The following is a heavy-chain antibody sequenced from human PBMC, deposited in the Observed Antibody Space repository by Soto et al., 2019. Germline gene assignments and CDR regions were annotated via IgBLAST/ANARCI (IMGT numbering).Heavy chain of an antibody. J-gene: IGHJ3*02. Sequence: PXVSLRLSCAASGFAFSSYEMIWVRQAPGKGLEWVSYISSSGSSIYYADSVKGRFTISRDNTKDSLFLQMNSLRAEDTAIYYCARGFDIWGQGTMVTVS. V-gene: IGHV3-48*03. CDR2: ISSSGSSI. CDR1: GFAFSSYE. CDR3: ARGFDI.